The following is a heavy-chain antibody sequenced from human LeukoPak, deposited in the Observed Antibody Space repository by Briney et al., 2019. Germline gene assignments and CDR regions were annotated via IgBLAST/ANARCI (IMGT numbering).Heavy chain of an antibody. Sequence: SETLSLTCTVSGGSISSYYWSWIRQPPGKGLEWIGYIYYSGSTNYNPSLKCRVTISVDTSKNQFSLKLSSVTAADTAVYYCARGGMGDGYNSDFDYWGQGTLVTVSS. CDR2: IYYSGST. CDR1: GGSISSYY. CDR3: ARGGMGDGYNSDFDY. J-gene: IGHJ4*02. D-gene: IGHD5-24*01. V-gene: IGHV4-59*12.